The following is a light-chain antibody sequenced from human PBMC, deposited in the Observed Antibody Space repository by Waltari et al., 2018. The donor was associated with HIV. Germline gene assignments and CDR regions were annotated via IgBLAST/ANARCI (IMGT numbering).Light chain of an antibody. CDR1: TSNIETNY. J-gene: IGLJ2*01. CDR3: GTWDSSLNTPV. CDR2: DNN. V-gene: IGLV1-51*01. Sequence: QPVLTQPPSVSAAPGRSVTITCSGSTSNIETNYVSWYQQIPGTAPKLLIYDNNKRPSGMPGRFSGSKSATSAALGITGLQTGDEAEYFCGTWDSSLNTPVFGGGSRLTVL.